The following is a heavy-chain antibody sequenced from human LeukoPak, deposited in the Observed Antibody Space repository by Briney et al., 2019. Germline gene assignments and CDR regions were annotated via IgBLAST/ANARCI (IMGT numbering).Heavy chain of an antibody. CDR1: GYTFTTYY. Sequence: ASVKVSCKASGYTFTTYYMHWVRQAPGQGLEWMGWINPNSGGTNYAQKFQGRVTMTRDTSISTTYMELSSLRSDDTAVYYCAPSLALAGTEGVYWGQGTLATVSS. CDR2: INPNSGGT. CDR3: APSLALAGTEGVY. V-gene: IGHV1-2*02. D-gene: IGHD6-19*01. J-gene: IGHJ4*02.